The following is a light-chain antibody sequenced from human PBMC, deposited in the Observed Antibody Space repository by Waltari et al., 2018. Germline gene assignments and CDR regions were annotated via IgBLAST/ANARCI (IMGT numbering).Light chain of an antibody. CDR3: CSYTGSYTWV. CDR1: TSAVGGYNY. J-gene: IGLJ3*02. CDR2: DVS. Sequence: QSPLTQPRPASGSPRQSVTISCTGTTSAVGGYNYVFWYQQHPGKAPKLRIYDVSKRPSGVPDRFSGSKSGNTAALTISGLQAEDEADYYCCSYTGSYTWVFGGRTKLTVL. V-gene: IGLV2-11*01.